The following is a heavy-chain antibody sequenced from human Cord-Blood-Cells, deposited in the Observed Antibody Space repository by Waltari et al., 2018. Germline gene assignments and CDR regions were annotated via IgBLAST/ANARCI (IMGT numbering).Heavy chain of an antibody. CDR2: ISYDGSKK. CDR3: ARENYDFGSGYYDAFDI. D-gene: IGHD3-3*01. CDR1: GFTFSSYA. J-gene: IGHJ3*02. V-gene: IGHV3-30-3*01. Sequence: QVQLVESGGGVVQPGRSLRLSCAASGFTFSSYAMHWVRQAPGKGLEWVAVISYDGSKKYYADCVKGRLTISRDNSKNTLYLQMNSLRAEDTAVYYCARENYDFGSGYYDAFDIWGQGTMVTVSS.